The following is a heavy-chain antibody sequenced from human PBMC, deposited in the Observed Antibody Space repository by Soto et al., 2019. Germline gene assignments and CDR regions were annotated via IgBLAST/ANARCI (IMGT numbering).Heavy chain of an antibody. CDR3: ARSHRDNWGSPDYFDY. D-gene: IGHD7-27*01. J-gene: IGHJ4*02. CDR2: IDYNGDT. Sequence: QVQLQESGPGLVKPSQTLSLTCTVSGGSISSGGYYWSWIRQHPGKGLEWIGYIDYNGDTYYNPSLKIRVSISTDTSKNLYSLRLTSVTAADTAVYYGARSHRDNWGSPDYFDYWGQGTLGTVSS. CDR1: GGSISSGGYY. V-gene: IGHV4-31*03.